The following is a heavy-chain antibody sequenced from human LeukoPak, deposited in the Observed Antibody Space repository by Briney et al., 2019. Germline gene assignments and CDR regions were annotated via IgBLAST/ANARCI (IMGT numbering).Heavy chain of an antibody. CDR1: GGSISSYY. D-gene: IGHD3-9*01. J-gene: IGHJ3*02. CDR3: ARYSQYDILTGYYYTDAFDI. CDR2: IYYSGST. Sequence: SETLSLTCTVSGGSISSYYWSWIRQPPGKGLEWIGYIYYSGSTNYNPSLKSRVTISVDTSKNQFSLKLSSVTAADTAVYYCARYSQYDILTGYYYTDAFDIWGQGTMVTVSS. V-gene: IGHV4-59*01.